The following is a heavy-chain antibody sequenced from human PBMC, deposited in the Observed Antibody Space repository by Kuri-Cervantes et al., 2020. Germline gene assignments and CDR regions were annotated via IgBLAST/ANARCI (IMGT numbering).Heavy chain of an antibody. Sequence: SLKISCAASGFTFSSYGMHWVRQAPGKGLEWVSGISWNSGSIGYADSVKGRFTISRDNAKNSLYLQMNSLRAEDTALYYCAKFILGAFDIWGQGTMVTVSS. V-gene: IGHV3-9*01. CDR2: ISWNSGSI. CDR1: GFTFSSYG. CDR3: AKFILGAFDI. D-gene: IGHD3-16*02. J-gene: IGHJ3*02.